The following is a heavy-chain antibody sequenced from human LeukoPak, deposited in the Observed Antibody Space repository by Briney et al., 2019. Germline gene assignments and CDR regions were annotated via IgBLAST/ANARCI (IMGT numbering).Heavy chain of an antibody. Sequence: GGSLRLSCAAPGFTFSSYAMSWVRQAPGKGLEWVSAISGSGGSTYYADSVKGRFTISRDNSKNTLYLQMNSLRAEDTAVYYCAKDIGQQLVRRFDYWGQGTLVTVSS. V-gene: IGHV3-23*01. J-gene: IGHJ4*02. CDR2: ISGSGGST. D-gene: IGHD6-13*01. CDR1: GFTFSSYA. CDR3: AKDIGQQLVRRFDY.